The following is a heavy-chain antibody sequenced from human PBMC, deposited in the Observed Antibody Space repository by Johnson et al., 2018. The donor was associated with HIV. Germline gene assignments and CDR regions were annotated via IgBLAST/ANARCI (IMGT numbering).Heavy chain of an antibody. V-gene: IGHV3-15*01. CDR3: TSPRGGLVARDAFDI. Sequence: VQLVESGGGLVKPGGSLRLSCAASGFTFTNAWMSWVRQAPGKGLEWVGRIKTKTYGGTTEYDASVKGRFSILRDESKTIAYLQMNSLKTEDTAVYYCTSPRGGLVARDAFDIWGQGTMVTVSS. CDR1: GFTFTNAW. CDR2: IKTKTYGGTT. J-gene: IGHJ3*02. D-gene: IGHD2-15*01.